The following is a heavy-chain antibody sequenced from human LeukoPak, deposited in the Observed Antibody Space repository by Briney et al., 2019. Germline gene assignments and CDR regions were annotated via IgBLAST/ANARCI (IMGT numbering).Heavy chain of an antibody. J-gene: IGHJ6*03. D-gene: IGHD1-7*01. Sequence: SETLSLTRTVSGGSISSYYWSWIRQPPGKGLEWIGYIYYSGSTNYNPSLKSRVTISVDTSKNQFSLKLSSVTAADTAVYYCARSMEAGTTSYYYYYMDVWGKGTTVTVSS. CDR1: GGSISSYY. V-gene: IGHV4-59*01. CDR2: IYYSGST. CDR3: ARSMEAGTTSYYYYYMDV.